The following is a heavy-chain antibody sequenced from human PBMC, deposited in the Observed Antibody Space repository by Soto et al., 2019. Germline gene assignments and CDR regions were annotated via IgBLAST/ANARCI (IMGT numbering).Heavy chain of an antibody. V-gene: IGHV4-30-4*01. D-gene: IGHD1-20*01. CDR2: IYYSGST. CDR1: GGSISSGDYY. CDR3: ATSITGTTPRWTPRFDY. J-gene: IGHJ4*02. Sequence: SETLSLTCTVSGGSISSGDYYWSWIRQPPGKGLEWIGYIYYSGSTYYNPSLKSRVIISVDTSKNQFSLKLSSVTAADTAVYYCATSITGTTPRWTPRFDYWGQGTLVTVSS.